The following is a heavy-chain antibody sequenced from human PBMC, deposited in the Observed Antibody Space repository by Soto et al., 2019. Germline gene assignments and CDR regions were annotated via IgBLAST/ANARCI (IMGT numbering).Heavy chain of an antibody. Sequence: PGGSLRLCCAASGFTFSNAWMSWVRQAPGKGLEWVGRIKSKTDGGTTDYAAPAKGRFTISRDDSKNTLYLQMNSLKTEDTAVYYCTTVRYYEFWSGYYSPEYARDGWGQRNTFTVSS. CDR1: GFTFSNAW. D-gene: IGHD3-3*01. CDR2: IKSKTDGGTT. V-gene: IGHV3-15*01. CDR3: TTVRYYEFWSGYYSPEYARDG. J-gene: IGHJ6*02.